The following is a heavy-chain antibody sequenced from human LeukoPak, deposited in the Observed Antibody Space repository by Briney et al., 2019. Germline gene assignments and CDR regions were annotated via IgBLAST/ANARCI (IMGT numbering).Heavy chain of an antibody. J-gene: IGHJ5*02. V-gene: IGHV4-34*01. D-gene: IGHD3-16*01. CDR3: ASRALGAAFDP. CDR2: INHSGST. Sequence: KPSETLSLTCAVYGGSFSGYYWSWIRQPPGKGLEWIGEINHSGSTNYNPSLKSRVTISVDSSKNQFSLKLSSVTAADTAVYYCASRALGAAFDPWGQGTLVTVSS. CDR1: GGSFSGYY.